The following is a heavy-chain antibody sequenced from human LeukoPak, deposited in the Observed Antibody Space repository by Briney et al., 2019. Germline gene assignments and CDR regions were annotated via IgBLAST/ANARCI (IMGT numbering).Heavy chain of an antibody. CDR1: GGSISSSTYY. J-gene: IGHJ4*02. CDR3: VRGSTLRHYQY. V-gene: IGHV4-39*01. D-gene: IGHD3-16*01. CDR2: IYYSGST. Sequence: TSETLSLTCTVSGGSISSSTYYWGWIRRPPGKGLEWIGSIYYSGSTYYNPSLKSRVTVSVDTSKNQFSLNLSSVTAADTAVYYCVRGSTLRHYQYWGQGTLVTVSS.